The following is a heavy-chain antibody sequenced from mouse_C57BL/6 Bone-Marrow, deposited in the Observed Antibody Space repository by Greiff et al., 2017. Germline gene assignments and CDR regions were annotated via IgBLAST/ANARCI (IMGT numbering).Heavy chain of an antibody. Sequence: QVQLQQSGAELVRPGASVTLSCKASGYTFTDYEMHWVKQTPVHGLEWIGAIDPETGGTAYNQKFKGKAILTADKSSSTAYMELRSLTSEDSAVYYCTRGGGWLPSFAYWGQGTLVTVSA. J-gene: IGHJ3*01. CDR1: GYTFTDYE. CDR3: TRGGGWLPSFAY. V-gene: IGHV1-15*01. D-gene: IGHD2-3*01. CDR2: IDPETGGT.